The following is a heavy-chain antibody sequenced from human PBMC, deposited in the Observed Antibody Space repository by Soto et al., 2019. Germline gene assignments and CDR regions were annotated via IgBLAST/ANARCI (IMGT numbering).Heavy chain of an antibody. D-gene: IGHD5-18*01. J-gene: IGHJ6*02. V-gene: IGHV5-51*01. CDR3: AMGGSYGTTYYGMDV. Sequence: GESLKISCKGSGYSFTSYWIGWVRQMPGKGLEWMGIIYPGDSDTRYSPSFQGQVTISADKSISTAYLQWSSLKASDTATYYCAMGGSYGTTYYGMDVWGQGTTVTVSS. CDR2: IYPGDSDT. CDR1: GYSFTSYW.